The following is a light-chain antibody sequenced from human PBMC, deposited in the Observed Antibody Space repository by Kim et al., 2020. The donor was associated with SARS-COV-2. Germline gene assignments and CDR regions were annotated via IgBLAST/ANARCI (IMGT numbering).Light chain of an antibody. Sequence: DIVMTQSPLSLPVTPVEPASISCRSSQSLLHSNGYNYLDWYLQKPGQSPQLLIYLGSNRASGVPDRFSGSGSGTDFTLKISRVEAEDVGVYHCMQALQTPYTFGQGTKLEI. V-gene: IGKV2-28*01. CDR3: MQALQTPYT. J-gene: IGKJ2*01. CDR2: LGS. CDR1: QSLLHSNGYNY.